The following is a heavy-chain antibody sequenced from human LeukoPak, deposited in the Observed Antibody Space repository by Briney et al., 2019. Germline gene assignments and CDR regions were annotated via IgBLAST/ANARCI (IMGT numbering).Heavy chain of an antibody. CDR3: ARNMVVAGEAEGYYYYMDV. D-gene: IGHD2-15*01. Sequence: ASVKVSCKASGYTFTSYGISWVRQAPRQGLEWIGCISAYNGNTNYAQKLQGRVTMTTDTSTSTAYMELRSLRSDDTAVYHCARNMVVAGEAEGYYYYMDVWGKGTTVTVSS. CDR1: GYTFTSYG. CDR2: ISAYNGNT. J-gene: IGHJ6*03. V-gene: IGHV1-18*01.